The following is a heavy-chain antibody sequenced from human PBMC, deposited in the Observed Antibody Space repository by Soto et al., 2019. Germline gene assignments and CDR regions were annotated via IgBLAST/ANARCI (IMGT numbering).Heavy chain of an antibody. J-gene: IGHJ6*02. V-gene: IGHV1-69*01. Sequence: SVKVTCKASGGSFISYTMMWVRQAPGQGLEWMGGIIPIFGTTTYAHKFQGRVTITADESTSTVYMELSSLRGEDTAVYYCARGPLTTLAYYYGMDVWGQGTTVTVSS. CDR1: GGSFISYT. CDR2: IIPIFGTT. D-gene: IGHD4-4*01. CDR3: ARGPLTTLAYYYGMDV.